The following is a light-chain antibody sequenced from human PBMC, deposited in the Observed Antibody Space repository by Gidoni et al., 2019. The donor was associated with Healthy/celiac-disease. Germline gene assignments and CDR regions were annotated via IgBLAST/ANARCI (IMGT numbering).Light chain of an antibody. Sequence: DIGMTQSPDSLAVSLGERATINCKSSQSVLYSSNNKNYLAWYQQKPGQPPKLLMYWASTRESGVPDRFSGSGSGTDFTLTISSLQAEDVAVYYCQQYYSTPLTFGGGTKVEIK. CDR2: WAS. J-gene: IGKJ4*01. V-gene: IGKV4-1*01. CDR3: QQYYSTPLT. CDR1: QSVLYSSNNKNY.